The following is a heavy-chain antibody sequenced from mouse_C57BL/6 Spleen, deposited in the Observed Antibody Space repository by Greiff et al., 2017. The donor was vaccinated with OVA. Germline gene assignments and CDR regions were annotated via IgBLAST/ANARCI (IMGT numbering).Heavy chain of an antibody. CDR2: INPSTGGT. V-gene: IGHV1-42*01. J-gene: IGHJ2*01. Sequence: EVQLQQSGPELVKPGASVKISCKASGYSFTGYYMNWVKQSPEKSLEWIGEINPSTGGTTYNQKFKAKATLTVDNSSSTAYMQLKSLTSEDSAVYYCASRDWNYYFDYWGQGTTLTVSS. CDR1: GYSFTGYY. CDR3: ASRDWNYYFDY. D-gene: IGHD4-1*01.